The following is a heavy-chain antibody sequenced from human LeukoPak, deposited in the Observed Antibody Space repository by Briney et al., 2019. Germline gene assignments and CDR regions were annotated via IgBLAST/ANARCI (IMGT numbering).Heavy chain of an antibody. CDR3: ARDDNWGFDY. V-gene: IGHV3-48*04. D-gene: IGHD1-1*01. CDR1: GFHFSDYS. Sequence: PGMSLRLSCAVSGFHFSDYSMNWVRQAPGKGLEWISYFDDRSDRKGAATTPYADSVKGRFTISRDAAKNYLFLQMNSLTAEDTAVYYCARDDNWGFDYWGQGTLVTVSS. CDR2: FDDRSDRKGAATT. J-gene: IGHJ4*02.